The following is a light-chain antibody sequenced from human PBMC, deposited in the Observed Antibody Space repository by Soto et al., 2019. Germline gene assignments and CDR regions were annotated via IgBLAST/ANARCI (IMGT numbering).Light chain of an antibody. J-gene: IGLJ2*01. V-gene: IGLV4-60*02. CDR2: LEGSGSY. CDR1: SGHSSYI. Sequence: QSVLTQSSSASASLGSSVKLTCTLSSGHSSYIIAWHQQQPGNAPRYLMKLEGSGSYNKGSGVPDRFSGSSSGADRYLTISNLQFEDEANYYCETWDSNTRVFGGGTKLTVL. CDR3: ETWDSNTRV.